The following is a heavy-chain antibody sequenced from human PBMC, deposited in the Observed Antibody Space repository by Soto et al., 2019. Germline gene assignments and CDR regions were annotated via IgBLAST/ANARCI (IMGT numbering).Heavy chain of an antibody. CDR2: ISYDGSNK. D-gene: IGHD2-15*01. V-gene: IGHV3-30-3*01. J-gene: IGHJ3*02. Sequence: GGSLRLSCAASGFTFSSYAMHWVRQAPGKGLEWVAVISYDGSNKYYADSVKGRFTISRDNSKNTLYLQMNSPRAEDTAVYYCARNPVVAATTAFDIWGQGTMVTVSS. CDR3: ARNPVVAATTAFDI. CDR1: GFTFSSYA.